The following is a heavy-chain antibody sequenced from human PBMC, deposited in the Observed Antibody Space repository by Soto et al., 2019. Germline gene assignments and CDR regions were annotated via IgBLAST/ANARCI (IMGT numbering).Heavy chain of an antibody. CDR1: GDSVSSNTAS. CDR3: ARAGGDFWSGYPFDY. V-gene: IGHV6-1*01. D-gene: IGHD3-3*01. CDR2: TYFRSKWYN. Sequence: SQTLSLTCAISGDSVSSNTASWNWIRQSPSRGLEWLGRTYFRSKWYNDYAVSVKSRIIINPDTSNNQFSLKLSSVTAADTAVYYCARAGGDFWSGYPFDYWGQGTLVTVSS. J-gene: IGHJ4*02.